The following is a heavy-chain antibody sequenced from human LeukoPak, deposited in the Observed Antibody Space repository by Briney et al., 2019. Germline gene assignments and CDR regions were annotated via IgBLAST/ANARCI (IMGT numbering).Heavy chain of an antibody. CDR2: INHSGST. V-gene: IGHV4-39*07. CDR1: GGSISSGHSY. D-gene: IGHD1-26*01. Sequence: SETLSLTCTVSGGSISSGHSYWSWIRQPPGKGLEWIGEINHSGSTNYNPSLKSRVTISVDTSKNQFSLKLSSVTAADTAVYYCASGSYETFDYWGQGTLVTVSS. CDR3: ASGSYETFDY. J-gene: IGHJ4*02.